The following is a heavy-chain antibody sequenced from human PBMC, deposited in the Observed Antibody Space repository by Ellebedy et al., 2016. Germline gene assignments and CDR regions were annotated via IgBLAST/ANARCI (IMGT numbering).Heavy chain of an antibody. CDR2: IYHSGST. V-gene: IGHV4-4*02. Sequence: GSLRLXXAVSGGSISSSNWWSWVRQPPGKGLEWIGEIYHSGSTNYNPSLKSRVTRSVDKSKNQFSLKLSSVTTADTAVYYCARVRALYYFDYWGQGTLVTVSS. CDR1: GGSISSSNW. CDR3: ARVRALYYFDY. J-gene: IGHJ4*02.